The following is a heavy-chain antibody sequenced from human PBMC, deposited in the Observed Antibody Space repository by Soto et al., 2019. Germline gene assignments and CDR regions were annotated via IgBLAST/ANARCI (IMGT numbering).Heavy chain of an antibody. J-gene: IGHJ4*02. Sequence: GGSLRLSCAASGFTFSSYAMSWVRQAPGKGLEWVSAISGSGGSTYYADSVKGRFTISRDNSKNRLYRQMNSLRAEDTVVYYCAKVLSRQQPEHYKDYWGQGTLVTVSS. CDR1: GFTFSSYA. CDR3: AKVLSRQQPEHYKDY. CDR2: ISGSGGST. D-gene: IGHD6-13*01. V-gene: IGHV3-23*01.